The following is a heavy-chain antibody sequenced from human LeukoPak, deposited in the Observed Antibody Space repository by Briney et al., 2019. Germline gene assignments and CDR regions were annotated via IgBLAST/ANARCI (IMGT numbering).Heavy chain of an antibody. CDR2: IYYSGTT. J-gene: IGHJ3*02. V-gene: IGHV4-34*01. CDR1: GGTFSGYY. Sequence: PSETLPLTCAVYGGTFSGYYWSWVRQPPGKGLDWIGNIYYSGTTYYNPSLKSRVTISVDTSKNQFSLKLSSVTAADTAVYYCARSACSGGSCYSQRGAFDIWGQGTMVIVSS. D-gene: IGHD2-15*01. CDR3: ARSACSGGSCYSQRGAFDI.